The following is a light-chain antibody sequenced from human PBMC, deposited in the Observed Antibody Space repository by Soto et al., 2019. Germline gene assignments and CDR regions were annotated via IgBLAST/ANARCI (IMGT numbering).Light chain of an antibody. CDR3: NSYTSKSTGV. J-gene: IGLJ1*01. CDR1: SSDVGGYNY. Sequence: QSALTQPASVSGSPGQSTTISCTGTSSDVGGYNYVSWYHQHPGKAPKLIIYEVSNRPSGVSNRFSGSKSGNTASLTISGLQAEDEADYYCNSYTSKSTGVFGTGTKVTVL. V-gene: IGLV2-14*01. CDR2: EVS.